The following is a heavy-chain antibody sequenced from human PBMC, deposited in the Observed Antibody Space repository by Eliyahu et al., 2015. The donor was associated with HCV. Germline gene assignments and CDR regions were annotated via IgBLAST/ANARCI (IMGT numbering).Heavy chain of an antibody. CDR3: ARPMTTMTTARVSDY. CDR1: GFLFSSYT. V-gene: IGHV3-21*01. CDR2: ISSTGGYI. J-gene: IGHJ4*02. D-gene: IGHD4-17*01. Sequence: EVQLVESGGGLVKPGGSLRLSCAASGFLFSSYTMNWVRQAPGKGLEWVSSISSTGGYIYYADSVEGRFTISRDNAKNSVYLQMNSLRAEDTAVYFCARPMTTMTTARVSDYWGQGTLVTVSS.